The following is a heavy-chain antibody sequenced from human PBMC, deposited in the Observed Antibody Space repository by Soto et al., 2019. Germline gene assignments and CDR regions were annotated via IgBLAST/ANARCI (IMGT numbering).Heavy chain of an antibody. CDR1: GGSISSGDYY. CDR3: ARDMANYYGSGSYNYYYGMDV. J-gene: IGHJ6*02. CDR2: IYYSGST. Sequence: SETLSLTCTVSGGSISSGDYYWSWIRQPPGKGLEWIGYIYYSGSTYYNPSLKSRVTISVDTSKNQFSLKLSSVTAADTAVYYCARDMANYYGSGSYNYYYGMDVWGQGTTVTVSS. D-gene: IGHD3-10*01. V-gene: IGHV4-30-4*01.